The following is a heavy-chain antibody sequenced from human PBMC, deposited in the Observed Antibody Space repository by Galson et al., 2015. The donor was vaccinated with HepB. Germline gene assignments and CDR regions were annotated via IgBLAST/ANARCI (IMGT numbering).Heavy chain of an antibody. J-gene: IGHJ4*02. D-gene: IGHD7-27*01. V-gene: IGHV3-7*01. CDR2: IRQDGSE. Sequence: SLRLSCAASGLMYSIHWMTWVRQSPGKGLEWVASIRQDGSEYYIDSVKGRFTISGDNAKNSLYLQMNSLRAEDTAVYYCAKLGLDYWGQGTLVTVSS. CDR1: GLMYSIHW. CDR3: AKLGLDY.